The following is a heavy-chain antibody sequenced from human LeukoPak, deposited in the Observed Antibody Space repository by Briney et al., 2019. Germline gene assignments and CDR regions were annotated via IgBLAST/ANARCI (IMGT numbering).Heavy chain of an antibody. D-gene: IGHD2-2*01. J-gene: IGHJ4*02. V-gene: IGHV1-46*01. CDR1: GYIFTSYY. Sequence: GASVKVSCKTSGYIFTSYYIHWVRQAPGQGLEWMGIINPSGGITTYAQEFQGRVTMTRDTSTSTVYMELSSLRSDDTAVYYCARGADCSSTSCYAAGDYWGQGTLVTVSS. CDR3: ARGADCSSTSCYAAGDY. CDR2: INPSGGIT.